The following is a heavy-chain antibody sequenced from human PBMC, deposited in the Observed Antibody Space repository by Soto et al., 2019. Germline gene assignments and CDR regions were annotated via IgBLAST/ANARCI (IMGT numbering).Heavy chain of an antibody. CDR3: ARALTGYYIDAFDI. CDR1: GFTFSSYW. CDR2: IKQDGSEK. V-gene: IGHV3-7*01. D-gene: IGHD3-9*01. Sequence: GESLKISCAASGFTFSSYWMSWVRQAPGKGLEWVANIKQDGSEKYYVDSVKGRFTISRDNAKNSLYLQMNSLRAEDTAVYYCARALTGYYIDAFDIWGQGTMVTVSS. J-gene: IGHJ3*02.